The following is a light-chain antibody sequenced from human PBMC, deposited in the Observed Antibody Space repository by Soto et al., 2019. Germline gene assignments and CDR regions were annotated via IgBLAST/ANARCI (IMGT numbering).Light chain of an antibody. CDR2: DVS. Sequence: QSVLTQPRSVSGSPGQSVTISCTGTSSDVGDYNYVSWYQQQPGKAPKLMIYDVSKRPSGVHDRFSGSKSGNTASLTISGLQAEDEADHYCCSYAGTYSLYVFGTGTKVTVL. J-gene: IGLJ1*01. V-gene: IGLV2-11*01. CDR1: SSDVGDYNY. CDR3: CSYAGTYSLYV.